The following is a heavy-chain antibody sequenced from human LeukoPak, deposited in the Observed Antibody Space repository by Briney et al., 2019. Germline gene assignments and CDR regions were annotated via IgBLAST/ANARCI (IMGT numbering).Heavy chain of an antibody. V-gene: IGHV5-51*01. D-gene: IGHD6-13*01. J-gene: IGHJ4*02. CDR3: ARREMVAAAGTYDY. CDR2: IYPGDSDT. Sequence: GESLKISCKGSGYSFTSYWISWVRPMPGKGLEWMGIIYPGDSDTRYSPSFQGQVTISADKSISTAYLQWSSLKASDTAMYYCARREMVAAAGTYDYWGQGTLVTVSS. CDR1: GYSFTSYW.